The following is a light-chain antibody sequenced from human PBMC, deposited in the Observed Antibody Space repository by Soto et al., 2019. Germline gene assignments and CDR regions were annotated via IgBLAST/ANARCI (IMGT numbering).Light chain of an antibody. CDR2: TNN. CDR1: SPNIGSNT. Sequence: QSVLTQPPSASGTPGQRVTISCSGSSPNIGSNTVNWYQQLPGAAPKLLIYTNNQRPSGVPDRFSGSKSGTPASLAISGLQSEDEADYYCAGWDDSLNGVVFGGGTKLTVL. J-gene: IGLJ2*01. V-gene: IGLV1-44*01. CDR3: AGWDDSLNGVV.